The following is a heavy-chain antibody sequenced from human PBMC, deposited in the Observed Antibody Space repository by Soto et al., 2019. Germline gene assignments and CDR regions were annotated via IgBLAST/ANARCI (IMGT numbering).Heavy chain of an antibody. J-gene: IGHJ6*02. CDR2: INHSGST. V-gene: IGHV4-34*01. CDR3: ARNGSYYDFWSGYYFGGGMDV. Sequence: QVQLQQWGAGLLKPSETLSLTCAVYGGSFSGYYWSWIRQPPGKGLEWIGEINHSGSTNYNPSLKSRGIISVDTSKNQFSLKLSSVTAADTAVYYCARNGSYYDFWSGYYFGGGMDVWGQGTTVTVSS. D-gene: IGHD3-3*01. CDR1: GGSFSGYY.